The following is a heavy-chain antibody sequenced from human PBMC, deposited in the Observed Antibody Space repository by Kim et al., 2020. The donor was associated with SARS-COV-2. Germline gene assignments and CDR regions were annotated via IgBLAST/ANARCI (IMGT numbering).Heavy chain of an antibody. V-gene: IGHV5-51*01. CDR3: ARHATIAVGATT. CDR1: GYSFTKYW. CDR2: IYPGDSNT. Sequence: GESLKISCKASGYSFTKYWIAWMRQMPGKGLEWMGIIYPGDSNTRYSPSFQGQVTISADKSISTAYLQWSSLKASDTAMYYCARHATIAVGATTWGQGTLVTVSS. D-gene: IGHD1-26*01. J-gene: IGHJ4*02.